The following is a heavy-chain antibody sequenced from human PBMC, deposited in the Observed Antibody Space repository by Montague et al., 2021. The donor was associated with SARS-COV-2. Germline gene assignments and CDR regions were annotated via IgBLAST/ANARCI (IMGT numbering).Heavy chain of an antibody. CDR3: AKVYGSAAGKNWFDP. J-gene: IGHJ5*02. V-gene: IGHV3-23*01. CDR2: MSGSGGST. CDR1: GFTFSSYA. Sequence: SLRLSCAASGFTFSSYAMSWVRQAPGKGLEWVSAMSGSGGSTYYADSVKGRFTISRDNSKNTLYLQMNSLRAEDTAVYYCAKVYGSAAGKNWFDPWGQGTLVTVSS. D-gene: IGHD6-13*01.